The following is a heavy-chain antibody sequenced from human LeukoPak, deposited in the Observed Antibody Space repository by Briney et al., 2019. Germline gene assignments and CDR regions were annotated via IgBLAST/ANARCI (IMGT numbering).Heavy chain of an antibody. Sequence: GGSLRLSCAASGFTFSSYGMHWVRQAPGQGLEWLGWITPYSGDTNYAQRFQGRVSMTRDTSLRTAYMELSSLRSDDTATYYCARVCLIGCGGDSHDSFDIWGQGTMVTVSS. CDR2: ITPYSGDT. J-gene: IGHJ3*02. CDR3: ARVCLIGCGGDSHDSFDI. CDR1: GFTFSSYG. V-gene: IGHV1-2*02. D-gene: IGHD2-21*02.